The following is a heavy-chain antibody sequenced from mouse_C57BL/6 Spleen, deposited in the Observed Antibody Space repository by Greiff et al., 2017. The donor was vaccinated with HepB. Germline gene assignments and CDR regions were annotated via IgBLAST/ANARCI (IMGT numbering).Heavy chain of an antibody. CDR2: INPNNGGT. CDR1: GYTFTDYY. J-gene: IGHJ3*01. CDR3: ARQRGTAQATFAY. V-gene: IGHV1-26*01. Sequence: EVQLQQSGPELVKPGASVKISCKASGYTFTDYYMNWVKQSHGKSLEWIGDINPNNGGTSYNQKFKGKATLTVDKSSSTAYMELRSLTSEDSAVYYWARQRGTAQATFAYWGQGTLVTVSA. D-gene: IGHD3-2*02.